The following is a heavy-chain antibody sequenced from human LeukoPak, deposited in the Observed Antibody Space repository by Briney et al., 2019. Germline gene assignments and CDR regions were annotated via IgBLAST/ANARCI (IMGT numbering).Heavy chain of an antibody. CDR2: IYYSGST. CDR3: AREHLPGIAAAGHFDY. CDR1: GGSFSGYY. J-gene: IGHJ4*02. D-gene: IGHD6-13*01. V-gene: IGHV4-59*01. Sequence: SETLSLTCAVYGGSFSGYYWSWIRQPPGKGLEWIGYIYYSGSTNYNPSLKSRVTISVDTSKNQFSLKLSSVTAADTAVYYCAREHLPGIAAAGHFDYWGQGTLVTVSS.